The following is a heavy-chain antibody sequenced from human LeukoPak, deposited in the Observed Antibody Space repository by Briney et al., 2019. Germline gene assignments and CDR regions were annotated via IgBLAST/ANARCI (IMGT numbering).Heavy chain of an antibody. V-gene: IGHV1-2*02. D-gene: IGHD6-13*01. CDR2: INLNSGGT. CDR3: ARDLAEAAAGYYYYGMDV. J-gene: IGHJ6*02. Sequence: ASVTLSFKSSGYTFTVNYKHWIRHRHAQGKELKGWINLNSGGTNNYHEFQGRGTMTRDTSNSTGYMELSRLRSDDTAVYYCARDLAEAAAGYYYYGMDVWGQGATVTVSS. CDR1: GYTFTVNY.